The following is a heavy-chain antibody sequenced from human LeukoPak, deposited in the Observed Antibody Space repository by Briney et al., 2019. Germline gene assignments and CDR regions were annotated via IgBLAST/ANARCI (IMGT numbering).Heavy chain of an antibody. Sequence: PSETLSLTCTVSGGSISSSSYYWGWIRQPPGKGLEWIGSIYYSGSTHYNPSLKSRVTMSVDRSKNQSSLKLNSVTAADTAVYYCARIRSDYFDYWGQGTLVTVSS. V-gene: IGHV4-39*07. CDR1: GGSISSSSYY. CDR2: IYYSGST. J-gene: IGHJ4*02. CDR3: ARIRSDYFDY.